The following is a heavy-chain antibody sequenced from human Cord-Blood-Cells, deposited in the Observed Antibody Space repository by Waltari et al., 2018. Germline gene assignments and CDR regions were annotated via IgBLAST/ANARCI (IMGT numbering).Heavy chain of an antibody. CDR3: ARIGPLGDAFDI. CDR1: GFTFSSYS. J-gene: IGHJ3*02. V-gene: IGHV3-21*01. Sequence: EVQLVESGGGLVKPGGSLRLSCAASGFTFSSYSMNWVRQAPGKGLEWVSSLSSSSSYIYYADSVKGRFTISRDNAKNSLYLQMNSLRAEDTAVYYCARIGPLGDAFDIWGQGTMVTVSS. CDR2: LSSSSSYI.